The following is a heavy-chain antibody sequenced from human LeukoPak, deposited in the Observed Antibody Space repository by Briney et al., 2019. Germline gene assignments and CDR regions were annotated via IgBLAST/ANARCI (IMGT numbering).Heavy chain of an antibody. CDR1: GFIFSSYG. D-gene: IGHD6-13*01. Sequence: GGSLRLSCAASGFIFSSYGMHWVRQAPGKGLEWVAFIRYDGSNKYYADSVKGRFTISRDNSKNTLYLQMNSLRAEDTAVYYCAKAPGIAAAGTKSYYFDYWGQGTLVTVSS. CDR3: AKAPGIAAAGTKSYYFDY. J-gene: IGHJ4*02. CDR2: IRYDGSNK. V-gene: IGHV3-30*02.